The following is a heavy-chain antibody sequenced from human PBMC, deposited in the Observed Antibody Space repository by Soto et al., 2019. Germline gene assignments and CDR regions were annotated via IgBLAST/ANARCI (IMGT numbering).Heavy chain of an antibody. CDR3: TRRAGDYGGNSGAFDI. D-gene: IGHD4-17*01. Sequence: PGGSLRLSCAASGVTVSNTYMNWVRQAPGKGLEWISVLYSGGTTHYVDSVRGRFTISRDNSKNILYLQMNSLRAEDTAVYYCTRRAGDYGGNSGAFDIWGPGTMVTVS. J-gene: IGHJ3*02. V-gene: IGHV3-53*01. CDR1: GVTVSNTY. CDR2: LYSGGTT.